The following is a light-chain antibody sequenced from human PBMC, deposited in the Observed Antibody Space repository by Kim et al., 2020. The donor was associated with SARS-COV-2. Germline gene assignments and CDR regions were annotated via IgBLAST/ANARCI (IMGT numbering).Light chain of an antibody. Sequence: LSPGESATLSCRASQSISSFLAWYQQKPGQAPRLLIHDATTRATGIPARFSGSGSGTDFTLTISSLEPEDFAVYYCQQRDSWPLTFGGGTKVDIK. J-gene: IGKJ4*01. CDR3: QQRDSWPLT. V-gene: IGKV3-11*01. CDR2: DAT. CDR1: QSISSF.